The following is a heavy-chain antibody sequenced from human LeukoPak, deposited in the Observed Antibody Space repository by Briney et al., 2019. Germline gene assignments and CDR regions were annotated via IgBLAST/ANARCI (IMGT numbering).Heavy chain of an antibody. J-gene: IGHJ6*02. D-gene: IGHD6-13*01. V-gene: IGHV4-59*08. CDR3: ARVDSSSWRDYYYGMDV. CDR2: IYYSGIT. Sequence: MASETLSLTCTVSGGSINNYYWNWIRQPPGKGLEWIGYIYYSGITNYKPSLKSRVSISVDTSRNQFSLSLNSVTAADTAVYYCARVDSSSWRDYYYGMDVWGQGTTVTVSS. CDR1: GGSINNYY.